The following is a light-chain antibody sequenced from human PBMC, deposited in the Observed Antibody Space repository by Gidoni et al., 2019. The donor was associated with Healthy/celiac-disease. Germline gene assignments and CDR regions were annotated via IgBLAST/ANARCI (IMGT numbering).Light chain of an antibody. Sequence: DIQMTQSPSSLSASVGDRFTITCRASQSISSYLNWYQQKPGKAPKLLIYAASSLQSGVPSRFSGSGPGTDFTLNISSLQPEDFATYYCQQSYSTPLTFGGGTKVEIK. CDR1: QSISSY. V-gene: IGKV1-39*01. J-gene: IGKJ4*01. CDR2: AAS. CDR3: QQSYSTPLT.